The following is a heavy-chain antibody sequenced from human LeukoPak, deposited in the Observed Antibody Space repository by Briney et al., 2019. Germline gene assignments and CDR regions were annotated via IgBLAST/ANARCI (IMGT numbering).Heavy chain of an antibody. D-gene: IGHD4-17*01. CDR1: SGSISSYY. CDR3: ARGPTRYYFDC. CDR2: IFYSGST. Sequence: SETLSLTCTVSSGSISSYYWSWIRQPPGKGLEWIGHIFYSGSTNYNPSLKSRVTISVDTSKNQFSLGLSSVTAADTAVYYCARGPTRYYFDCWGQGTLVTVSS. V-gene: IGHV4-59*01. J-gene: IGHJ4*02.